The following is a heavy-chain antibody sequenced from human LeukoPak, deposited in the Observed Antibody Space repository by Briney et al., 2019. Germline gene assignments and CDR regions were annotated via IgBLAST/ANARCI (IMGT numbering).Heavy chain of an antibody. D-gene: IGHD6-25*01. CDR1: GYTFTSYY. CDR2: INPSGGST. J-gene: IGHJ4*02. V-gene: IGHV1-46*01. CDR3: ARDLVEAAHFDY. Sequence: ASVKVSCKASGYTFTSYYMHWVRQAPGQGLEWMGIINPSGGSTSYAQKFRGRVTMTRDTSTSTVYMELSSLRSDDTAVYYCARDLVEAAHFDYWGQGTLVTVSS.